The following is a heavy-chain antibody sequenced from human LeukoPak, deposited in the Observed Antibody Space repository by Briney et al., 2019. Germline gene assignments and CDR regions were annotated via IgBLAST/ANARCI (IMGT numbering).Heavy chain of an antibody. CDR2: INPNSGGT. V-gene: IGHV1-2*02. D-gene: IGHD6-13*01. J-gene: IGHJ4*02. Sequence: ASVKVSCKASGYTFTGYYMHWVRQAPGQGLEWMGWINPNSGGTNYAQKFQGRVTMTRDTSISTAYMELRSLRSDDTAIYYCARDKRYSSSWYFDYWGQGTLVTVSS. CDR1: GYTFTGYY. CDR3: ARDKRYSSSWYFDY.